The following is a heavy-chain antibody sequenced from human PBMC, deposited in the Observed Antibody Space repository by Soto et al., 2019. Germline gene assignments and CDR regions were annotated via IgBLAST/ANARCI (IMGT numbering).Heavy chain of an antibody. CDR1: GFTFSSYG. V-gene: IGHV3-30*18. D-gene: IGHD5-18*01. Sequence: GGSLRLSCAASGFTFSSYGMHWVRQAPGKGLEWVAVISYDGSNKYYADSVKGRFTISRDNSKNTLYLQMNSLRAEDTAVYYCAKDREQYSWDYYYGMDVWGQGTTVTVSS. CDR3: AKDREQYSWDYYYGMDV. J-gene: IGHJ6*02. CDR2: ISYDGSNK.